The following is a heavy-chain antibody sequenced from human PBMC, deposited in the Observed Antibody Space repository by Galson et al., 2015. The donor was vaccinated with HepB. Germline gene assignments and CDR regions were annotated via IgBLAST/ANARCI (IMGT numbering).Heavy chain of an antibody. CDR2: IIPIFGTA. Sequence: SVKVSCKASGGTFSSYAISWVRQAPGQGLEWMGGIIPIFGTANYAQKFQGRVTITADESTSTAYMELSSLRSEDTAVYYCARDYSLDCSGGSCYPNYFDYWGQGTPVTVSS. CDR1: GGTFSSYA. V-gene: IGHV1-69*13. D-gene: IGHD2-15*01. J-gene: IGHJ4*02. CDR3: ARDYSLDCSGGSCYPNYFDY.